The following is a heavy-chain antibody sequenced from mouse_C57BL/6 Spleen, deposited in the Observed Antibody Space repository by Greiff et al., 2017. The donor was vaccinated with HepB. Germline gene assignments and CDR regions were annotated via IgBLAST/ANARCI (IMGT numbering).Heavy chain of an antibody. V-gene: IGHV1-82*01. Sequence: VQLQQSGPELVKPGASVKISCKASGYAFSSSWMNWVKQRPGKGLEWIGRIYPGDGDTNYNGKFKGKATLTADKSSSTAYMQLSSLTSEDSAVYFCASSGYYGRANWYFDVWGTGTTVTVSS. D-gene: IGHD1-1*01. J-gene: IGHJ1*03. CDR2: IYPGDGDT. CDR3: ASSGYYGRANWYFDV. CDR1: GYAFSSSW.